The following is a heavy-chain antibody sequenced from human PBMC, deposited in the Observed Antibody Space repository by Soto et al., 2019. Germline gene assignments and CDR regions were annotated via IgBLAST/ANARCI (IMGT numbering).Heavy chain of an antibody. V-gene: IGHV3-73*02. Sequence: EVQLVECGGGLVQPGGSLKLSCAASGFTFSGPHMHWVRQAAGKGLEWVGRIGSTPDGSATIYAASVKGRFTISRDDAKNTGSLEINGLKTEDTALYYCFPFLGAGSGFYRMGVWGPGTTVTVSP. CDR2: IGSTPDGSAT. CDR1: GFTFSGPH. D-gene: IGHD3-10*01. J-gene: IGHJ6*01. CDR3: FPFLGAGSGFYRMGV.